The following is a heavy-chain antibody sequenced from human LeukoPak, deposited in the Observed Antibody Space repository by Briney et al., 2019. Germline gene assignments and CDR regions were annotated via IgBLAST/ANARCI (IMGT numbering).Heavy chain of an antibody. CDR1: GFTFSSYW. CDR2: ISSDGSRT. CDR3: AREDVNIAVAASGPFDI. D-gene: IGHD6-19*01. J-gene: IGHJ3*02. V-gene: IGHV3-74*01. Sequence: PGGSLRLSCAASGFTFSSYWMHWVRHAPGKGRVWVSRISSDGSRTGYADSVKGRFTISRDNAKNKLYLQMNSLRAEETAVYYCAREDVNIAVAASGPFDIWGQGTMVTVSS.